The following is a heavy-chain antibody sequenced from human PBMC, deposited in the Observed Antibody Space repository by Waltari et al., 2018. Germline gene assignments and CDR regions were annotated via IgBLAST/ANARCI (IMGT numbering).Heavy chain of an antibody. CDR2: IDYSGST. Sequence: QVQLPESGPGLVQPSQPLSLPSTVSGGPFSSGSFSWGWIRPPPGKGLEWIGYIDYSGSTYYNPSLKSRVTISVDTSKNQFSLKLSSVTAADTAVYYCARESSSTLFDYWGQGTLVTVSS. J-gene: IGHJ4*02. CDR1: GGPFSSGSFS. V-gene: IGHV4-30-4*08. CDR3: ARESSSTLFDY. D-gene: IGHD6-6*01.